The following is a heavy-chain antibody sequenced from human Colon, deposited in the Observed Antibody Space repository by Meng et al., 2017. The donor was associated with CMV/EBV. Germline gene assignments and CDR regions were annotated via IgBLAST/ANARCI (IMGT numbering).Heavy chain of an antibody. CDR3: TKDGGSTRNFYGLDV. Sequence: GESLKISCVASGLTFTKAWMSWVRQAPGKGLEWVGRLKSNNDGGTTYYAAPVKGRFTISRDDSKDTVFLQRNSLKTEDAAVYYCTKDGGSTRNFYGLDVWGQGTTVTVSS. J-gene: IGHJ6*02. CDR1: GLTFTKAW. D-gene: IGHD3-16*01. V-gene: IGHV3-15*01. CDR2: LKSNNDGGTT.